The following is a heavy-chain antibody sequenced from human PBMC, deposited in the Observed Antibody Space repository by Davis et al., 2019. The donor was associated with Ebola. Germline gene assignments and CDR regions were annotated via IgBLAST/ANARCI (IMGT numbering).Heavy chain of an antibody. CDR2: ISYDGSNT. V-gene: IGHV3-30-3*01. CDR1: GFAFIDFP. CDR3: ARGEPFDS. J-gene: IGHJ4*02. D-gene: IGHD1-14*01. Sequence: GESLKISCAASGFAFIDFPMHWFRQSPGKGLEWVALISYDGSNTYYADSVMGRFTISRDISGNTLYLQMNTLTPEDTAIYYCARGEPFDSWGQGTLVTVSS.